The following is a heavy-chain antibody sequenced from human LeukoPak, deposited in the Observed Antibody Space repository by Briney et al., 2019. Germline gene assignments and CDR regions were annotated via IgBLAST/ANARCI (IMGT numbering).Heavy chain of an antibody. CDR2: ISSSSSYI. CDR3: ARDYSSSWYNFDY. D-gene: IGHD6-13*01. V-gene: IGHV3-21*01. J-gene: IGHJ4*02. Sequence: GGSPRLSCAASGFTFSGFAMSWIRQAPGKGLEWVSSISSSSSYIYYADSVKGRFTISRDNAKNSLYLQMNSLRAEDTAVYYCARDYSSSWYNFDYWGQGTLVTVSS. CDR1: GFTFSGFA.